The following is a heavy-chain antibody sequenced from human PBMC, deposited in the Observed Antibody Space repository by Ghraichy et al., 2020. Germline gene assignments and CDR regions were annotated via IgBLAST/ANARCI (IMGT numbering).Heavy chain of an antibody. CDR2: ISYDGSNK. J-gene: IGHJ4*02. D-gene: IGHD5-12*01. Sequence: GGSLRLSCAASGFTFSSYGMHWVRQAPGKGLEWVAVISYDGSNKYYADSVKGRFTISRDNSKNTLYLQMNSLRAEDTAVYYCARDRHIVVDGRRGDCWGQGTRVTVSS. CDR3: ARDRHIVVDGRRGDC. V-gene: IGHV3-30*03. CDR1: GFTFSSYG.